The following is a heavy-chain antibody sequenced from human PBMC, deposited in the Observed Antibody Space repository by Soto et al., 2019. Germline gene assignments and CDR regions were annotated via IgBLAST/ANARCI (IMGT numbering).Heavy chain of an antibody. D-gene: IGHD2-15*01. CDR1: GFTFTSSA. Sequence: SVKVSCKASGFTFTSSAMQWVRQARGQRLERKGWIVVGSGNTNYAQKFQERVTITRDMSTSTAYMELSSLRSEDTAVYYGAARGPIDFGMDVWGQEATLTISS. CDR3: AARGPIDFGMDV. V-gene: IGHV1-58*02. CDR2: IVVGSGNT. J-gene: IGHJ6*02.